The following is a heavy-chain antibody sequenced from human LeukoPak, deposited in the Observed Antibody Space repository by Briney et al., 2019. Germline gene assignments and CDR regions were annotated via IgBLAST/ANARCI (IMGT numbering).Heavy chain of an antibody. Sequence: SVKVSCKASGFTFTSSAMQWVRQARGQRLEWIGWIVVGSGNTNYAQKFQERVTITRDMSTSTAYMELSSLRSEDTAVYYCARRLYASGTYGMDVWGQGTTVTVSS. CDR3: ARRLYASGTYGMDV. CDR1: GFTFTSSA. CDR2: IVVGSGNT. D-gene: IGHD3-10*01. V-gene: IGHV1-58*02. J-gene: IGHJ6*02.